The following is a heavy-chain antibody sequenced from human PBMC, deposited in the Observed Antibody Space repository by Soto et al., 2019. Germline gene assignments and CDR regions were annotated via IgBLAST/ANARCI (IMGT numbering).Heavy chain of an antibody. V-gene: IGHV2-5*02. CDR1: GFSLNTRGVG. Sequence: QITLKESGPTLVKPTQTLTLTCTFSGFSLNTRGVGVGWIRQPPGKALEWLTLIYWDDAKEYSPSLKSRLTITKDTSKNQVVLIMTNIDPVDTATYYCVHKGEGDRILDFWGQGALVTVSS. CDR3: VHKGEGDRILDF. CDR2: IYWDDAK. J-gene: IGHJ4*02. D-gene: IGHD3-16*01.